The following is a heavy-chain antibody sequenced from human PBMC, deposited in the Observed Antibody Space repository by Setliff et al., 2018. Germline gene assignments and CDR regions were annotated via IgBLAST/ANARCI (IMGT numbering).Heavy chain of an antibody. V-gene: IGHV4-39*01. CDR1: GGSISTTNYQ. CDR2: IYYSGST. CDR3: ATRTYYDSNGYYYAIAGPFDI. D-gene: IGHD3-22*01. J-gene: IGHJ3*02. Sequence: SETLSLTCTVSGGSISTTNYQWGWVRQPPGKGLEWIGSIYYSGSTYYSPSLKRRVTISVDTSKNQFSLKLSSVTAADTAVYYCATRTYYDSNGYYYAIAGPFDIWGQGTMVTV.